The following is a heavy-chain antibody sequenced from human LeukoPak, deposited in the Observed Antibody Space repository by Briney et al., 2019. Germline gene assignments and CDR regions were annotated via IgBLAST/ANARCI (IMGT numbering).Heavy chain of an antibody. V-gene: IGHV4-59*01. Sequence: PSETLSLTCTVSGGSISSYYWSWIRQPPGKGLEWIGCIYYSGSTNYNPSLKSRVTISVDTSKNQFSLKLSSVTAADTAVYYCARGRSPQAPLPDAFDIWGQGTMVTVSS. CDR1: GGSISSYY. J-gene: IGHJ3*02. CDR2: IYYSGST. CDR3: ARGRSPQAPLPDAFDI. D-gene: IGHD3-10*01.